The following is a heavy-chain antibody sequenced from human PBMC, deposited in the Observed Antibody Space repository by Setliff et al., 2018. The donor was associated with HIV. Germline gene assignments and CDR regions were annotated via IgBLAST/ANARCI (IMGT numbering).Heavy chain of an antibody. V-gene: IGHV1-2*06. CDR1: GYTSTGYY. CDR3: ARSSISEYLLYY. Sequence: VSCKASGYTSTGYYVHWVRQAPGQGLEWMGRINLNSGGTTYAQRFQGRVTMTWDTSISTAYMELSRLTSDGTAVYYCARSSISEYLLYYWGHGTLVTVSS. J-gene: IGHJ4*01. CDR2: INLNSGGT. D-gene: IGHD2-2*02.